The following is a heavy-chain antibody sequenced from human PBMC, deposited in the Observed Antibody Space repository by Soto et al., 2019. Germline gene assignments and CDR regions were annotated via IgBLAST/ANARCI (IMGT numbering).Heavy chain of an antibody. CDR3: ARGFRPYGPGDY. D-gene: IGHD4-17*01. CDR1: GGSFSGYY. CDR2: INHSGST. J-gene: IGHJ4*02. V-gene: IGHV4-34*01. Sequence: QVQLQQWGAGLLKSSETLSLTCAVYGGSFSGYYWSWIRQPPGKGLEWIGEINHSGSTNYNPSLKSRVTISVDTSKNQFSLKLSSVTAADTAVYYCARGFRPYGPGDYWGQGTLVTVSS.